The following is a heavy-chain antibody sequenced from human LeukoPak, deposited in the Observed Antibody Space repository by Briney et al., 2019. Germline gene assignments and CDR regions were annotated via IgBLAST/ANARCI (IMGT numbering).Heavy chain of an antibody. CDR3: ARVTSQRLPYPDY. J-gene: IGHJ4*02. CDR1: GFTFSSYS. D-gene: IGHD1-1*01. CDR2: ISSSSSYI. Sequence: GGSLRLSCAASGFTFSSYSMNWVRQAPGKGLEWVSSISSSSSYIYYADSVKGRFTISRDNAKNSLYLQMNSLRAEDTAVYYCARVTSQRLPYPDYWGQGTLVTVSS. V-gene: IGHV3-21*01.